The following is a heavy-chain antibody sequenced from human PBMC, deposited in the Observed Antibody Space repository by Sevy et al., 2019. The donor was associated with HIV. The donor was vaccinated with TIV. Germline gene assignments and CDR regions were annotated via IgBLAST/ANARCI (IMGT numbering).Heavy chain of an antibody. J-gene: IGHJ6*03. D-gene: IGHD2-2*01. CDR1: GFTFSSYS. CDR3: ARAPPAAAPYYYYYYMDV. Sequence: GGSLRLSCAASGFTFSSYSMNWVRQAPGKGLEWVSYISSSSSTIYYADSVKGRFTISRDNAKNSLYLQMNSLRAEDTAVYYCARAPPAAAPYYYYYYMDVWGKGTTVTVSS. V-gene: IGHV3-48*01. CDR2: ISSSSSTI.